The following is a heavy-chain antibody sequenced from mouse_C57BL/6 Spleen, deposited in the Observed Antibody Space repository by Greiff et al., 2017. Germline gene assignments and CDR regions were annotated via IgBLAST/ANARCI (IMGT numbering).Heavy chain of an antibody. Sequence: EVQLQQSGPELVKPGASVKIPCKASGYTFTDYNMDWVKQSHGKSLEWIGDITPNNGGTIYTQKFKGKATLTVDKSSSTAYMELRSLTSEDTAVYYCAIIYDYGSSQYYYAMDYWGQGTSVTVSS. CDR1: GYTFTDYN. CDR3: AIIYDYGSSQYYYAMDY. V-gene: IGHV1-18*01. D-gene: IGHD1-1*01. CDR2: ITPNNGGT. J-gene: IGHJ4*01.